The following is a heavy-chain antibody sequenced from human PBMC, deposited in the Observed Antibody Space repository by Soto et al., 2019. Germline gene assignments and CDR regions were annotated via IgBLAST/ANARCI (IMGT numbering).Heavy chain of an antibody. Sequence: SETLSLTCSLSGGSINSSDHFWGWIRRTPGKGLEWIGSVYYTETTYYNPSLKSPVTISVETSRNTFSLKVNSVTAADTGIYYCARQRVLSTNMFITSFDPWGQGTLVTVSS. D-gene: IGHD3-10*02. J-gene: IGHJ5*02. CDR3: ARQRVLSTNMFITSFDP. CDR2: VYYTETT. CDR1: GGSINSSDHF. V-gene: IGHV4-39*01.